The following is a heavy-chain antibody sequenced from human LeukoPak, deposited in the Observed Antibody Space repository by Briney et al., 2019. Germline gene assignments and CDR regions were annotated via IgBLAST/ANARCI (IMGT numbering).Heavy chain of an antibody. CDR3: ARSGRGSVDY. V-gene: IGHV4-59*01. D-gene: IGHD3-10*01. J-gene: IGHJ4*02. CDR2: IYYSGST. Sequence: SETLSLTCTVSGGSISSYYWSLIRQPPGKGLEWIGYIYYSGSTNYNPSLKSRVTISVDTSKNQFSLKLSSVTAADTAVYYCARSGRGSVDYWGQGTLVTVSS. CDR1: GGSISSYY.